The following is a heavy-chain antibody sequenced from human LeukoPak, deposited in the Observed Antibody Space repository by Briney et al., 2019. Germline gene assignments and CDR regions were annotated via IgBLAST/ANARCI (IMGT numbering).Heavy chain of an antibody. Sequence: SETLSLTCTVSGGSISSYYWSWIWQPPGKGLEWIGYIYYGGSTNYNPSLKSRVTISVDTSKNQFSLKLSSVTAADTAVYYCARHPRDYFDYWGQGTLVTVSS. CDR2: IYYGGST. V-gene: IGHV4-59*08. CDR3: ARHPRDYFDY. J-gene: IGHJ4*02. CDR1: GGSISSYY.